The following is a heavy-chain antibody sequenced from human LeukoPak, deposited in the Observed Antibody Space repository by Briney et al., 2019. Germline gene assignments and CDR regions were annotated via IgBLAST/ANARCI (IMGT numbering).Heavy chain of an antibody. D-gene: IGHD6-13*01. V-gene: IGHV4-38-2*02. CDR2: IYHSGST. J-gene: IGHJ5*02. CDR1: GYSISSGYY. Sequence: SETLSLTCTVSGYSISSGYYWGWIRQPPGKGLEWIGSIYHSGSTYYNPSLKSRVTISVDTSKNQFSLKLSSVTAADTAVYYCARGIAAAGSSAFFFGANWFDPWGQGTLVTVSS. CDR3: ARGIAAAGSSAFFFGANWFDP.